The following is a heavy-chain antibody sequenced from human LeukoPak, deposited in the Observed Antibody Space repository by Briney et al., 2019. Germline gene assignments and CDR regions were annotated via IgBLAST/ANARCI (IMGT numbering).Heavy chain of an antibody. CDR1: GFTFSSYA. D-gene: IGHD6-19*01. J-gene: IGHJ1*01. CDR3: ARDRYSSGWYDFQH. V-gene: IGHV3-30-3*01. Sequence: PGGSLRLSCAASGFTFSSYAMHWVRQAPGKGLEWVAVISYDGSNKYYADSVKGRFTISRDNSKNTLYLQMNSLRAEDTAVYYCARDRYSSGWYDFQHWGQGTLVTVSS. CDR2: ISYDGSNK.